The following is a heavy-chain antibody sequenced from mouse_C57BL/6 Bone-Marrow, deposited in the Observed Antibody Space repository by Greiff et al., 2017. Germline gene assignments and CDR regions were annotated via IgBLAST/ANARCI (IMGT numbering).Heavy chain of an antibody. V-gene: IGHV1-76*01. CDR3: ARSDRPYWYFDV. J-gene: IGHJ1*03. D-gene: IGHD2-14*01. CDR1: GYTFTDYY. CDR2: IYPGSGNT. Sequence: VQLKESGAELVRPGASVKLSCKASGYTFTDYYINWVKQRPGQGLEWIARIYPGSGNTYYNEKFKGKATLTAEKSSSTAYMQLSSLTSEDSAVYFCARSDRPYWYFDVWGTGTTVTVSS.